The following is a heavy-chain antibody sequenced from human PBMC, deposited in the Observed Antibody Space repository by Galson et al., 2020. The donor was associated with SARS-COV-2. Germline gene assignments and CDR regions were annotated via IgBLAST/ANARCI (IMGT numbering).Heavy chain of an antibody. V-gene: IGHV3-72*01. CDR3: ARDNWGLDY. J-gene: IGHJ4*02. Sequence: GGSLRLSCRASGFSFRDHYMDWVRQAPGKGLEWVGRIRKKGDSFTTDYAASVRGRFTISRDDSKNSLYLQMHSLKSEDTAVYFCARDNWGLDYLGQGTLVTVSS. CDR2: IRKKGDSFTT. D-gene: IGHD7-27*01. CDR1: GFSFRDHY.